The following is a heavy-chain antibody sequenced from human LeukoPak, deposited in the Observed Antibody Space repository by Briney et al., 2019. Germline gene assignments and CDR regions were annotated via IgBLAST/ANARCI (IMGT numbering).Heavy chain of an antibody. D-gene: IGHD6-13*01. Sequence: SETLSLTCTVSGGSISSNNFYWDWIRQPPGKGLEWIGNIYYSGVTYYDPSLKSRVTISVDTSKNQFSLKLSSVTAADTAVYYCARYSSSVGWFDPWGQGTLVTVSS. CDR2: IYYSGVT. J-gene: IGHJ5*02. CDR3: ARYSSSVGWFDP. CDR1: GGSISSNNFY. V-gene: IGHV4-39*01.